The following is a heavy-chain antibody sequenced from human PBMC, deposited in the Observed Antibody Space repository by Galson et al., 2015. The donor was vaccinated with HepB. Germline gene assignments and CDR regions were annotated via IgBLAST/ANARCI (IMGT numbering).Heavy chain of an antibody. V-gene: IGHV3-48*02. CDR3: ARARQLDS. CDR2: ISGSGSTM. J-gene: IGHJ4*02. Sequence: SLRLSCAASGFTFSDYRMNWVRQAPGKGLEWISFISGSGSTMYYADSVKGRFTISRDNAKNSLYLQMNSLRDEDTAVYYCARARQLDSWGQGTLVTVSS. CDR1: GFTFSDYR.